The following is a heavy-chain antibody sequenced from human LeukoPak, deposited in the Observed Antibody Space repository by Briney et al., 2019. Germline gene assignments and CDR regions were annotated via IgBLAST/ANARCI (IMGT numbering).Heavy chain of an antibody. J-gene: IGHJ4*02. Sequence: GGFLRLSCAASGFTFSSYAMSWVRQAPGKGLEWVSAISGSGGSTYYADSVKGRFTISRDNSKNTLYLQMNSLRAEDTAVYYCAKDREITFRVRGVIYYWGQETLVTVSS. D-gene: IGHD3-10*01. CDR3: AKDREITFRVRGVIYY. V-gene: IGHV3-23*01. CDR1: GFTFSSYA. CDR2: ISGSGGST.